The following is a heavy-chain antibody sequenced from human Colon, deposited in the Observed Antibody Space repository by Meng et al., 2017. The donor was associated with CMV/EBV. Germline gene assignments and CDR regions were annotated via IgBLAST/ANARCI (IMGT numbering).Heavy chain of an antibody. Sequence: GESLKISCVASGFTFSSRAMNWVRQAPGKGLEWVSLIYGNGATIYYADSVKGRFTISRDNSKNTLFLQMNGLRAEDTAVYYCAKDLRLPHYGMDVWGQGTTVTVSS. J-gene: IGHJ6*02. CDR2: IYGNGATI. V-gene: IGHV3-23*03. CDR3: AKDLRLPHYGMDV. CDR1: GFTFSSRA.